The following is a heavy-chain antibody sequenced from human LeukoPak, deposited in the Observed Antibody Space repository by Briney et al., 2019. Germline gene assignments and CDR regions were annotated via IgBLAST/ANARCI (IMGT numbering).Heavy chain of an antibody. Sequence: GASVKVSCKASGYTFTSNAMHWVRQAPGQRLEWMGCINPGNGNTKYSQKLQGRVTLTRDTSASTAYMGLSSLRSEDTAIYYCASGWIEMATFDYWGQGTLVTVSS. CDR1: GYTFTSNA. CDR3: ASGWIEMATFDY. V-gene: IGHV1-3*01. CDR2: INPGNGNT. D-gene: IGHD5-24*01. J-gene: IGHJ4*02.